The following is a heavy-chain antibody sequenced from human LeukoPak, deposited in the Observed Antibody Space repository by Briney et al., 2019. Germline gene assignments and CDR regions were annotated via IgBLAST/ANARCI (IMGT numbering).Heavy chain of an antibody. V-gene: IGHV3-66*01. CDR2: IYSGGST. J-gene: IGHJ4*02. Sequence: GGSLRLSCAASGFTVSSNYMSWVRQAPGKGLEWVSVIYSGGSTYYADSVKGRFTISRDNSKNTLYLQMNSLRAEDTAVYYCAKAPFLDYGDYSHFDYWGQGTLVTVSS. D-gene: IGHD4-17*01. CDR1: GFTVSSNY. CDR3: AKAPFLDYGDYSHFDY.